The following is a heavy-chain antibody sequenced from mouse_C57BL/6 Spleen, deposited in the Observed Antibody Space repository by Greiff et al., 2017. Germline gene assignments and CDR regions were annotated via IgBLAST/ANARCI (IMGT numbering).Heavy chain of an antibody. J-gene: IGHJ2*01. CDR3: ARTGDGYYDY. D-gene: IGHD2-3*01. V-gene: IGHV1-64*01. Sequence: QVQLQQSGAELVKPGASVKLSCKASGYTFTSYWMHWVKQRPGQGLEWIGMIHPNSGSTNYNEKFKSKATLTVDKSSSTAYMQLSSLTSEDSAVYYCARTGDGYYDYWGQGTTLTVSS. CDR2: IHPNSGST. CDR1: GYTFTSYW.